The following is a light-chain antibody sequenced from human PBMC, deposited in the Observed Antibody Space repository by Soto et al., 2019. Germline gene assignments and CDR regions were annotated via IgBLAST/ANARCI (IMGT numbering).Light chain of an antibody. CDR1: SSDVGGYDY. CDR3: SSYTGSSTFV. Sequence: QSVLTQPASVSGSPGQSITISCTGTSSDVGGYDYVSWYQQLPDKAPKLLIYDVNNRPSGVSHRFSGSKSGNTASLTISGLQAEDEADYYCSSYTGSSTFVFGTGTKLTVL. V-gene: IGLV2-14*01. J-gene: IGLJ1*01. CDR2: DVN.